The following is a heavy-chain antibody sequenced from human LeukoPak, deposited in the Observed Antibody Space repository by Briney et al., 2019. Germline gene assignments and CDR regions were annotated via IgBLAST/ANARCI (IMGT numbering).Heavy chain of an antibody. J-gene: IGHJ3*02. CDR2: IIPIFGTA. Sequence: GASVKVSCKASGGTFSSYAISWVRQAPGQGLEWMGGIIPIFGTANYEQKFQGRVTITTDESTSTAYMELSSLRSEDTAVYYCARAYGGNSPAAFDIWGQGTMVTVSS. CDR3: ARAYGGNSPAAFDI. D-gene: IGHD4-23*01. V-gene: IGHV1-69*05. CDR1: GGTFSSYA.